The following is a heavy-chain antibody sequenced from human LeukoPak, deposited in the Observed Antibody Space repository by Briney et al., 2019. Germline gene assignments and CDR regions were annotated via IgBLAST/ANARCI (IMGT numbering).Heavy chain of an antibody. V-gene: IGHV3-20*04. Sequence: GGSLRLSCAASGFSLSSYAMSWVRQAPGKGLEWVSGINWNGGSTGYADSVKGRFTISRDNAKNSLYLQMNSLRAEDTALYYCARVQARSIYYYYMDVWGKGTTVTVSS. D-gene: IGHD6-6*01. J-gene: IGHJ6*03. CDR1: GFSLSSYA. CDR3: ARVQARSIYYYYMDV. CDR2: INWNGGST.